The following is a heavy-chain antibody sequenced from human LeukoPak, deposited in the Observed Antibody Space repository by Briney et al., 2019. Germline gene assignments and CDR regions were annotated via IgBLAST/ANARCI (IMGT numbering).Heavy chain of an antibody. CDR2: IYYSGST. CDR1: GGSISSYY. J-gene: IGHJ4*02. D-gene: IGHD3-9*01. V-gene: IGHV4-59*01. Sequence: PSETLSLTCTVPGGSISSYYWSWIRQPPGKGLEWIGYIYYSGSTNYNPSLKSRITISVDTSKNQFSLKLSSVTAADTAVYYCARGGEGYDILTGGYFDYRGQGTLVTVSS. CDR3: ARGGEGYDILTGGYFDY.